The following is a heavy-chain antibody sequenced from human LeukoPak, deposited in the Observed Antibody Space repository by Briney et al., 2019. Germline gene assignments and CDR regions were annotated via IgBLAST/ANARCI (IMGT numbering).Heavy chain of an antibody. CDR3: AREAPAAGYVFDI. Sequence: GGSLRLSCAASGFTVSSNYMSWVRQAPGKGLEWVSVIYSGVSTYYADSVKGRFTISRDNSKNTLYLQMNSLRAEDTAVYYCAREAPAAGYVFDIWGQGTMVTVSS. V-gene: IGHV3-66*01. CDR2: IYSGVST. D-gene: IGHD6-13*01. CDR1: GFTVSSNY. J-gene: IGHJ3*02.